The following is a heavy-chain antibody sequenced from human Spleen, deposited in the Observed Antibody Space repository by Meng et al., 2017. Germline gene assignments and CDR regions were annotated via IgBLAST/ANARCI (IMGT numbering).Heavy chain of an antibody. CDR1: GFTFSDHY. V-gene: IGHV3-72*01. CDR2: TRNKANSYTT. CDR3: ATENYYDSSGYYSFDY. D-gene: IGHD3-22*01. Sequence: LSLTCAASGFTFSDHYMDWVRQAPGKGLEWVGRTRNKANSYTTEYAASVKGRFTISRDDSKNSQYLQMNSLKTEDTAVYYCATENYYDSSGYYSFDYWGQGTLVTVSS. J-gene: IGHJ4*02.